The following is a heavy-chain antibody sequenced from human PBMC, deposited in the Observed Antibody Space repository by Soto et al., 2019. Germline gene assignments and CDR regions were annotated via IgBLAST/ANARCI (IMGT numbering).Heavy chain of an antibody. Sequence: PSETLSLTCTVSGGSISSGGYYWSWIRQHPGKGLEWIGYIYYSGSTYYNPSLKSRVTISVDTSKNQFSLKLSSVTAADTAVYYCARASLYCSSTRCYISAFDIWGKGTMATVSS. CDR1: GGSISSGGYY. CDR2: IYYSGST. D-gene: IGHD2-2*02. V-gene: IGHV4-31*03. J-gene: IGHJ3*02. CDR3: ARASLYCSSTRCYISAFDI.